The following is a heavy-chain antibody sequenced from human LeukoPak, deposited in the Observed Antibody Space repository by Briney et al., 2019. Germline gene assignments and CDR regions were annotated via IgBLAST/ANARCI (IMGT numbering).Heavy chain of an antibody. CDR3: AKVRQAETTRTNFDY. CDR1: GFTFSSYA. J-gene: IGHJ4*02. V-gene: IGHV3-23*01. CDR2: IDGSGGTT. D-gene: IGHD1-14*01. Sequence: GGSLRLSCAASGFTFSSYAMCWIRKAPGKGLEWVSGIDGSGGTTYYADSVKGRFTISRDNSRNTLFLQMNSLRAEDTGVYYCAKVRQAETTRTNFDYWGQGTLVTVSS.